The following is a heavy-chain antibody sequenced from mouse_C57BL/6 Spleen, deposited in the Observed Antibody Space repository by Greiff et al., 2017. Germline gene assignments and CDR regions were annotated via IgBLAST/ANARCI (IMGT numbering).Heavy chain of an antibody. Sequence: EVQLVESGGGLVQPGGSLKLSCAASGFTFSDYYMYWVRQTPEKRLEWVAYLSNGGGSTYYPDTVKGRFTISRDNAKNTLYLQMSRLKSEDTAMYYCARPSYYSNKGFAYWGQGTLVTVSA. J-gene: IGHJ3*01. V-gene: IGHV5-12*01. D-gene: IGHD2-5*01. CDR2: LSNGGGST. CDR1: GFTFSDYY. CDR3: ARPSYYSNKGFAY.